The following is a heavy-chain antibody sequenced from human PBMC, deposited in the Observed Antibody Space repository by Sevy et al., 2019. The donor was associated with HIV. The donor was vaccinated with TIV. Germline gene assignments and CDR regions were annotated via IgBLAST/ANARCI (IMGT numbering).Heavy chain of an antibody. CDR1: GFTFSSYA. D-gene: IGHD6-19*01. CDR2: ISGSGGST. Sequence: GESLKISCAASGFTFSSYAMSWVRQAPGKGLEWVSAISGSGGSTYYADSVKGRFTISRDNSKNTLYLQMNSLRAEDTAVYYCAKDPSPRSIAVAGTDGAFDIWGQGTMVTVSS. V-gene: IGHV3-23*01. CDR3: AKDPSPRSIAVAGTDGAFDI. J-gene: IGHJ3*02.